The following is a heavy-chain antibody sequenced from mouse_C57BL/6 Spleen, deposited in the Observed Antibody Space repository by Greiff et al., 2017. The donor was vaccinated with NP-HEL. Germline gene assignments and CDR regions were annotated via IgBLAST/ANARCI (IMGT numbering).Heavy chain of an antibody. D-gene: IGHD2-5*01. J-gene: IGHJ4*01. CDR1: GFTFSSYA. Sequence: EVKVVESGEGLVKPGGSLKLSCAASGFTFSSYAMSWVRQTPEKRLEWVAYISSGGDYIYYADTVKGRFTISRDNARNTLYLQMSSLKSEDTAMYYCTREGYSNYKADDWGQGTSVTVSS. CDR3: TREGYSNYKADD. V-gene: IGHV5-9-1*02. CDR2: ISSGGDYI.